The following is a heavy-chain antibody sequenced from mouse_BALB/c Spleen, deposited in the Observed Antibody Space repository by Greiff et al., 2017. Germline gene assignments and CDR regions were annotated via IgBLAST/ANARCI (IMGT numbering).Heavy chain of an antibody. D-gene: IGHD2-10*02. J-gene: IGHJ4*01. CDR1: GYAFTNYL. CDR2: INPGSGGT. Sequence: VQLQQSGAELVRPGTSVKVSCKASGYAFTNYLIEWVKQRPGQGLEWIGVINPGSGGTNYNEKFKGKATLTADKSSSTAYMQLSSLTSDDSAVYFCARRYGNSDYYAMDYWGQGTSVTVSS. CDR3: ARRYGNSDYYAMDY. V-gene: IGHV1-54*01.